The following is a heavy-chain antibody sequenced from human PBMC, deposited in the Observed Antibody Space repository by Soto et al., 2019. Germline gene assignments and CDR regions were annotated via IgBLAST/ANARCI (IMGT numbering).Heavy chain of an antibody. Sequence: GGSLRLFCAASGFTFSIYAMTWVRQAPGKGPEWVSGTSSGGGSTCYADSVKGRFTISRDSSQKTLYLQMNSLRAEDTVVYYWTKGAMRIVHGMAVWGQETTATVS. V-gene: IGHV3-23*01. J-gene: IGHJ6*02. CDR1: GFTFSIYA. CDR2: TSSGGGST. D-gene: IGHD2-15*01. CDR3: TKGAMRIVHGMAV.